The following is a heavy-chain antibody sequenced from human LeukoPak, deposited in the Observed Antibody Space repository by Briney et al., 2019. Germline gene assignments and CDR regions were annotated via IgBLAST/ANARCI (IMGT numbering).Heavy chain of an antibody. V-gene: IGHV3-53*01. CDR2: LYSDGNT. J-gene: IGHJ4*02. D-gene: IGHD1-14*01. Sequence: GGSLRLSCAASGFTFITNDMTWVRQAPGKGLEWVSVLYSDGNTKYADSVQGRFNISKDNSKNTLYLEMNSLSPDDTAVYYCARGVEPLAANTLAYWGQGTLVTVSS. CDR1: GFTFITND. CDR3: ARGVEPLAANTLAY.